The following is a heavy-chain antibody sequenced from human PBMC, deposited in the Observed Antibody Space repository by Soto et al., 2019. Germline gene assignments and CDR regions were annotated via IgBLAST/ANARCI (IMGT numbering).Heavy chain of an antibody. CDR3: ARDADIVATIGLPGDV. D-gene: IGHD5-12*01. J-gene: IGHJ6*02. CDR1: GFTFSSYA. V-gene: IGHV3-30-3*01. CDR2: ISYDGSNK. Sequence: PGGSLRLSCAASGFTFSSYAMHWVRQAPGKGLEWVAVISYDGSNKYYADSVKGRFTISRDNSKNTLYLQMSSLRAEDTAVYYCARDADIVATIGLPGDVWGQGTTVTVSS.